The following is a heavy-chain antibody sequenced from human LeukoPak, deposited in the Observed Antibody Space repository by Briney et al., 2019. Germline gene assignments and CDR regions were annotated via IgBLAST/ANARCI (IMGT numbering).Heavy chain of an antibody. Sequence: GASVKVSCRASGYTFTDYYLHWVRQAPGQGLEWMGWIHPPSGGTNYAEKLQGRVTMTRDTSISTAYMELSRLTSDDAGVYYCVRDPGWLQVDFWGQGTLLTVSS. V-gene: IGHV1-2*02. CDR2: IHPPSGGT. CDR1: GYTFTDYY. D-gene: IGHD5-24*01. CDR3: VRDPGWLQVDF. J-gene: IGHJ4*02.